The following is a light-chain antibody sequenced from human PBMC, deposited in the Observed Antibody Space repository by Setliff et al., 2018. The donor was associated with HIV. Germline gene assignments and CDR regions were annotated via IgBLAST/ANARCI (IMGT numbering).Light chain of an antibody. Sequence: ETVMTQSPATLSVSPGERATLSCRASQSVSSNIAWYQQKPGQAPRLLIYGASTRATAIPARFSGSGSGTEFTLTISSLQSEDFAVYYCQQYNNWPPYTVGQGTKVDIK. J-gene: IGKJ2*01. V-gene: IGKV3-15*01. CDR2: GAS. CDR3: QQYNNWPPYT. CDR1: QSVSSN.